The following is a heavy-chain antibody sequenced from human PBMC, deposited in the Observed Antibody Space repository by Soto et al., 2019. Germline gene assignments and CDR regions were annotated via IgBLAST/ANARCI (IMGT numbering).Heavy chain of an antibody. Sequence: QVQLVQSGAEVKKPGASVKLSCKASGYIFTTYYIHWVRQAPGQGLEWMGIINPNGGSTSSAQKFKGRVTMTSDTSTSTVYMEVSSLRSEDTAVYYCSRAPFASGSGWYDYWGQGSLVTVSS. CDR2: INPNGGST. CDR1: GYIFTTYY. CDR3: SRAPFASGSGWYDY. D-gene: IGHD6-19*01. V-gene: IGHV1-46*03. J-gene: IGHJ4*02.